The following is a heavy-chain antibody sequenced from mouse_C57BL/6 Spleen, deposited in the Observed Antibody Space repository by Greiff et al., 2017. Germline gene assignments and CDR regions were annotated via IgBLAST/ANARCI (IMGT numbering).Heavy chain of an antibody. CDR3: ARSDYSNPSYAMDY. V-gene: IGHV1-69*01. CDR2: IDPSDSYT. CDR1: GYTFTSYW. J-gene: IGHJ4*01. D-gene: IGHD2-5*01. Sequence: QVQLQQPGAELVMPGASVKLSCKASGYTFTSYWMHWVKQRPGQGLEWIGEIDPSDSYTNYNQKFKGKSTLTVDKSSSTAYMQLSSLTSEDSAVYYCARSDYSNPSYAMDYWGQGTAITVS.